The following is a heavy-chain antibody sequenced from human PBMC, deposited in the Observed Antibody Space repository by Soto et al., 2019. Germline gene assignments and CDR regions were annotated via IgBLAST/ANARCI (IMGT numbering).Heavy chain of an antibody. J-gene: IGHJ6*02. V-gene: IGHV4-30-2*01. CDR1: NGSVSSGTYS. CDR3: ARGHYYYGMDV. CDR2: IYYSGTT. Sequence: SLTCTVSNGSVSSGTYSWSWVRQPPGKGLEWIGYIYYSGTTYYTPSLKSRLTMSMDRANDHFSLNLTSVTAADTAVYFCARGHYYYGMDVWGQGITVTVS.